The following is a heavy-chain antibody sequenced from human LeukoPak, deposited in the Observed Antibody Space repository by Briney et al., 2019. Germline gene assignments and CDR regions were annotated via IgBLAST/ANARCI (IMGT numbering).Heavy chain of an antibody. V-gene: IGHV3-48*03. CDR3: ARGYYYDSSGPTEFDY. Sequence: GGSLRLSCAASGFTFSSYEMNWVRQAPGKGLEWASYISSSGSTIYYADSVKGRFTISRDNAKNSLYLQMNSLRAEDTAVYYCARGYYYDSSGPTEFDYWGQGTLVTVSS. CDR1: GFTFSSYE. D-gene: IGHD3-22*01. CDR2: ISSSGSTI. J-gene: IGHJ4*02.